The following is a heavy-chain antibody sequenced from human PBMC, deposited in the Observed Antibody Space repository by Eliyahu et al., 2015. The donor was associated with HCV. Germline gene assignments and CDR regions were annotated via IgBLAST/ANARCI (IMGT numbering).Heavy chain of an antibody. V-gene: IGHV4-59*01. CDR2: IYYSGST. D-gene: IGHD1-14*01. CDR3: AREHRISDTYYYYNHGMDV. J-gene: IGHJ6*02. CDR1: GGSISSDY. Sequence: QVQLQESGPGLVKPSETLSLTCXVSGGSISSDYWSWIRQPPGKGLEWIGYIYYSGSTNYNPSLKSRVTISIDTSKNQFSLKLSSVTAADTAVYYCAREHRISDTYYYYNHGMDVWGQGTTVTVSS.